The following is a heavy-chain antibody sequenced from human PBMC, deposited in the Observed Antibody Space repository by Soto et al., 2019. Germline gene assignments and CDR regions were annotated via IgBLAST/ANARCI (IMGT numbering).Heavy chain of an antibody. CDR2: ISSNGGST. CDR1: GFTFSSYA. D-gene: IGHD3-16*02. Sequence: EVQLVESGGGLVQPGGSPRLSCAASGFTFSSYAMHWVRQAPGKGLEYVSAISSNGGSTYYANSVKGRFTISRDNSKNTLYLQMGSLRAEDMAVYYCARSAVGPPSSFFDYWGQGTLVTVSS. J-gene: IGHJ4*02. V-gene: IGHV3-64*01. CDR3: ARSAVGPPSSFFDY.